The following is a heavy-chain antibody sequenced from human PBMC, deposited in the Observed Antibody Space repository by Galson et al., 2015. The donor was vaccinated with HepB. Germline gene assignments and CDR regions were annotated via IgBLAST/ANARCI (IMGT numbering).Heavy chain of an antibody. D-gene: IGHD6-6*01. CDR1: GGTFSRYA. Sequence: SVKVSCKASGGTFSRYAISWVRQAPGQGLEWMGGIIPIFGTANYAQKFQGRVTITADESTSTAYMELSSLRSEDTAVYYCARVFAAGQLEDFDIWGQGTMVTVPS. V-gene: IGHV1-69*13. CDR2: IIPIFGTA. CDR3: ARVFAAGQLEDFDI. J-gene: IGHJ3*02.